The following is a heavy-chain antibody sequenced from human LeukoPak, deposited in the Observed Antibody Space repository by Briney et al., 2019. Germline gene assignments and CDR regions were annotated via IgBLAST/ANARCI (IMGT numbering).Heavy chain of an antibody. CDR1: GGTFSSYA. D-gene: IGHD6-13*01. Sequence: GASVKVSCKASGGTFSSYAISWVRQAPGQGLEWMGRIIPILGIANYAQKFQGRVTITADKSTSTAYMELSSLRSEDTAVYYCATQGPYSSSWYCDYWGQGTLVTVSS. CDR3: ATQGPYSSSWYCDY. V-gene: IGHV1-69*04. CDR2: IIPILGIA. J-gene: IGHJ4*02.